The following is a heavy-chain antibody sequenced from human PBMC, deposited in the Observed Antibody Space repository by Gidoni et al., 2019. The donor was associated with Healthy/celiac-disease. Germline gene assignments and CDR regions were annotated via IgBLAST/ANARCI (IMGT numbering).Heavy chain of an antibody. CDR1: GGTFSSYA. CDR2: IIPIFGTA. J-gene: IGHJ3*02. V-gene: IGHV1-69*01. Sequence: QVQLVQSGAEVKKPGSSMNVSCQASGGTFSSYAISWVLQAPGQGLGWMGGIIPIFGTANYAQKFQGRVTITADESTSTAYMELGSLRSEYTAVYYCASGIAAAHDAFDIWGQGTMVTVSS. CDR3: ASGIAAAHDAFDI. D-gene: IGHD6-13*01.